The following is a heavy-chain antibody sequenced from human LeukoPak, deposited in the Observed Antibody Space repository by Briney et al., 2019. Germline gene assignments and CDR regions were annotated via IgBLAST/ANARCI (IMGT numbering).Heavy chain of an antibody. CDR2: ISSSGSTI. CDR3: ARMEKWYYYYYMDV. D-gene: IGHD1-1*01. J-gene: IGHJ6*03. CDR1: GFTFSSYE. Sequence: GGSLRLSCAASGFTFSSYEMKWVRQAPGKGLEWVSYISSSGSTIYYADSVKGRFTISRDNAKNSLYLQMNSLRAEDTAVYYCARMEKWYYYYYMDVWGKGTTVTVSS. V-gene: IGHV3-48*03.